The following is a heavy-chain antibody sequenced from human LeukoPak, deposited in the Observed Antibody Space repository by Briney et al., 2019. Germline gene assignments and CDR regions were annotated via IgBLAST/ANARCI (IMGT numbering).Heavy chain of an antibody. CDR3: ARHVGCSSTSCYRPLFDY. V-gene: IGHV5-51*01. CDR2: IYPGDSDT. D-gene: IGHD2-2*01. CDR1: GYSFTSCW. Sequence: GESLKISCKGSGYSFTSCWIGWVRQMPGKGLEWMGIIYPGDSDTRYSPSFQGQVTISADKSISTAYLQWSSLKASDTAMYYCARHVGCSSTSCYRPLFDYWGQGTLVTVSS. J-gene: IGHJ4*02.